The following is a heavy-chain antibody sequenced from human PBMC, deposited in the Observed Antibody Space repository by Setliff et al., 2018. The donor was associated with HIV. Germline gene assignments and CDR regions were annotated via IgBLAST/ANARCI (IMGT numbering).Heavy chain of an antibody. CDR1: GGTFLNSA. J-gene: IGHJ4*02. CDR2: IVPLVDVK. Sequence: SVKVSCKASGGTFLNSAINWVRQAPGQGLQWVGGIVPLVDVKQSAQPFLGRVTLTVDDSMTTAYMELTSLTSDDTAVYFCARSPLDYDGSDYYYRYFDLWGAGTLVTVSS. V-gene: IGHV1-69*10. D-gene: IGHD3-22*01. CDR3: ARSPLDYDGSDYYYRYFDL.